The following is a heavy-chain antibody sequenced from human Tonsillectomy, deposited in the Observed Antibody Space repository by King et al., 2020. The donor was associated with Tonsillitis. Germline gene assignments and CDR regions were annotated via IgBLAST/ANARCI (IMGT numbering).Heavy chain of an antibody. CDR1: GFTFSIYS. CDR3: ARGGYYDILTGSPNYYYYYGIDV. CDR2: ISYDGSNK. V-gene: IGHV3-30*04. Sequence: VQLVESGGGVVQPGRSLRLSCAASGFTFSIYSMHWVRQAPGKGLEWVAVISYDGSNKYYADSVKGRFTISRDSSKNTLYLQMNSLRAEDTAVYYCARGGYYDILTGSPNYYYYYGIDVWGQGTTVTVSS. D-gene: IGHD3-9*01. J-gene: IGHJ6*02.